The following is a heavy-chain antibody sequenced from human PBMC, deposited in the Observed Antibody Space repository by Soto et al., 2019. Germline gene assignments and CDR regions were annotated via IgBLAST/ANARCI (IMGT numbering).Heavy chain of an antibody. D-gene: IGHD6-13*01. V-gene: IGHV3-66*01. CDR2: IYSGGTT. CDR1: GFIVSSNY. J-gene: IGHJ4*02. CDR3: ARGAYSSSWHFDD. Sequence: EVKLVESGGGLVQPGGPLRLSCAASGFIVSSNYMSWVRQAPGKGLEWVSVIYSGGTTNYADSVKGRFTISRDNSKNTLYLQMNSLRAEDTAVYYCARGAYSSSWHFDDWGQGTLVTVSS.